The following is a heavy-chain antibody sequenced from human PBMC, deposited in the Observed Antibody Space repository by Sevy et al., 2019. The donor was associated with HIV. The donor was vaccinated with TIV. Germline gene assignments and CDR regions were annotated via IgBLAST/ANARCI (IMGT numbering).Heavy chain of an antibody. J-gene: IGHJ4*02. D-gene: IGHD5-12*01. CDR3: ARDTKRPLIMAISGSLDY. CDR2: ISADGSNQ. CDR1: GFTFSNNA. V-gene: IGHV3-30*19. Sequence: GGSLRLSCAASGFTFSNNAMHWVRQAPGKGLEWVAVISADGSNQYYADSVKGRFTISGDNSRNTVFLQMKTLGADDTAVYHCARDTKRPLIMAISGSLDYWGQGTQVTVSS.